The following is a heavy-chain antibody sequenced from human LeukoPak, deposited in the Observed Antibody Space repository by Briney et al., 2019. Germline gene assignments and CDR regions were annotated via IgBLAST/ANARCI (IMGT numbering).Heavy chain of an antibody. J-gene: IGHJ6*03. Sequence: ASVKVSCKASGYTFTSYYMHWVRQAPGQGLEWMGIINPSGGSTSYAQKFQGRVTMTRDMSTSTVYMELSSLRSEDTAVYYCARDVGYYDFWSGYFNYYYMDVWGKGTTVTVS. CDR1: GYTFTSYY. V-gene: IGHV1-46*01. CDR3: ARDVGYYDFWSGYFNYYYMDV. D-gene: IGHD3-3*01. CDR2: INPSGGST.